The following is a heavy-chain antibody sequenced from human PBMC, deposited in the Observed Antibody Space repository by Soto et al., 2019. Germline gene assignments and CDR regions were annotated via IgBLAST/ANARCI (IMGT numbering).Heavy chain of an antibody. Sequence: SETLSLTCAGSCGSIISDGYSWSWIRQPPGKGLQWIGHIYEGGNTYYTPSLESRVAISTDKSKNQFSLRLSSVTAADTAVYYCVRRSPEDAFDIWGQGTMVTVS. CDR2: IYEGGNT. J-gene: IGHJ3*02. CDR3: VRRSPEDAFDI. CDR1: CGSIISDGYS. V-gene: IGHV4-30-2*01.